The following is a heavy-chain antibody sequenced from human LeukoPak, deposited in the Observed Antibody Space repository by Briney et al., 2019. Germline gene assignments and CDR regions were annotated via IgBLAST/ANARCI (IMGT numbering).Heavy chain of an antibody. CDR3: ARDLRVSGDYGGVLDY. CDR2: ISYDGSNK. Sequence: GRSLRLSCAASGFTFSSYAMHWDRQAPGKGLEWVAVISYDGSNKYYADSVKGRFTISRDNSKNTLYLQMNSLRAEDTAVYYCARDLRVSGDYGGVLDYWGQGTLVTVSS. V-gene: IGHV3-30*04. J-gene: IGHJ4*02. CDR1: GFTFSSYA. D-gene: IGHD4-17*01.